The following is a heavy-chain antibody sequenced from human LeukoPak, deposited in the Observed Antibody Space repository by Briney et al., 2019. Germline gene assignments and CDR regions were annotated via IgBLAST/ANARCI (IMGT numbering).Heavy chain of an antibody. Sequence: SETLSLTCTVSGGSISSYYWSWIRQPAGKGLEWIGRIYTSGSSNYNPSLKSRVTMSVDTSKNQLSLKLRSVTAADTAVYYCASGWNIGFDYWGQGTLVTVSS. D-gene: IGHD2/OR15-2a*01. V-gene: IGHV4-4*07. CDR2: IYTSGSS. CDR3: ASGWNIGFDY. CDR1: GGSISSYY. J-gene: IGHJ4*02.